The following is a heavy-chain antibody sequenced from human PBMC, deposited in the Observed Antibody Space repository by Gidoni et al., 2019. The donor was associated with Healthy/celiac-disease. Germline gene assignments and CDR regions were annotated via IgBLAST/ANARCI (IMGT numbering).Heavy chain of an antibody. J-gene: IGHJ6*02. Sequence: QVQLVQSGAEVKKPGYSVKVSCKASGGTFSSYAISWVRQAPGQGLEWMGGIIPIFGTANYAQKFQGRVTITADESTSTAYMELSSLRSEDTAVYYCAREPDDCSSTSCYPYGMDVWGQGTTVTVSS. V-gene: IGHV1-69*01. CDR3: AREPDDCSSTSCYPYGMDV. CDR1: GGTFSSYA. D-gene: IGHD2-2*01. CDR2: IIPIFGTA.